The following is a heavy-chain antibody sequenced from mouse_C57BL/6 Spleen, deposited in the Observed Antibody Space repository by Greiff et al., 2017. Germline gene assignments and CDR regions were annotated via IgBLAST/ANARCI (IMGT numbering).Heavy chain of an antibody. CDR3: ARQDGSSYGDY. D-gene: IGHD1-1*01. Sequence: EVKLMESGGDLVKPGGSLKLSCAASGFTFSSYGMSWVRQTPDKRLEWVATISSGGSYTYYPDSVKGRFTISRDNAKNTLYLQMSSLKSEDTAMDYCARQDGSSYGDYWGQGTTLTVSS. CDR1: GFTFSSYG. J-gene: IGHJ2*01. CDR2: ISSGGSYT. V-gene: IGHV5-6*01.